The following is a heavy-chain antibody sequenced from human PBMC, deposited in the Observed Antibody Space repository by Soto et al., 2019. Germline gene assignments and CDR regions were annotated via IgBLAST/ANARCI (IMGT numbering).Heavy chain of an antibody. CDR1: GYTFTSYA. Sequence: GVSVKVSCKASGYTFTSYAMHWVRQAPGQRLEWMGWINAGNGNTKYSQKFQGRVTITRDTSASTAYMEMSSLRSEDTAVYYCARDPRYCSGGSCYRYYYYYMDVWGKGTTVTVSS. D-gene: IGHD2-15*01. V-gene: IGHV1-3*01. CDR2: INAGNGNT. J-gene: IGHJ6*03. CDR3: ARDPRYCSGGSCYRYYYYYMDV.